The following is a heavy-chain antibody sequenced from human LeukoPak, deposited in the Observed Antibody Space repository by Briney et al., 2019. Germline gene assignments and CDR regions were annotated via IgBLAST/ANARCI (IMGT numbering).Heavy chain of an antibody. J-gene: IGHJ4*02. CDR3: ARGMVGATSGY. CDR2: IYSGGST. CDR1: GFTVSSNY. Sequence: GGSLRLSCAASGFTVSSNYMSWVRQAPGKGLEWVSVIYSGGSTYYADSVKGRFTISRDNSKNTLYLQMNSLRAEDTAVYYCARGMVGATSGYWGQGTLVTVSS. V-gene: IGHV3-66*02. D-gene: IGHD1-26*01.